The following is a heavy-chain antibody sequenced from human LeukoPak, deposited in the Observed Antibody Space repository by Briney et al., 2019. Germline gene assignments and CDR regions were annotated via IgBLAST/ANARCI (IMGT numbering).Heavy chain of an antibody. CDR3: ARGYGYCSSTSCYHWFDP. CDR1: GGSISSGDYY. Sequence: SETLSLTCTVSGGSISSGDYYWSWIRQPPGKGLEWIGYIYYSGSTYYNPSLKSRVTISVDTSKNQFSLKLSSVTAADTAVYYCARGYGYCSSTSCYHWFDPWGQGTLVTVSS. D-gene: IGHD2-2*01. CDR2: IYYSGST. V-gene: IGHV4-30-4*01. J-gene: IGHJ5*02.